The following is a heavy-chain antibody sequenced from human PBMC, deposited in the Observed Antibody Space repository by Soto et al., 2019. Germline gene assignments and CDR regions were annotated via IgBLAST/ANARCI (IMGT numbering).Heavy chain of an antibody. J-gene: IGHJ6*02. CDR1: GYTFTSYD. D-gene: IGHD6-19*01. CDR2: MNPNSGNT. V-gene: IGHV1-8*01. Sequence: QVQLVQSGAEVKKPGASVKVSCKASGYTFTSYDINWVRQATGQGLEWMGWMNPNSGNTGYAHKFQGRVTMTRNTSISTAYMELSSLRSEDTAVYYCARGHVAVAGAYYYYGMDVWGQGTTVTVSS. CDR3: ARGHVAVAGAYYYYGMDV.